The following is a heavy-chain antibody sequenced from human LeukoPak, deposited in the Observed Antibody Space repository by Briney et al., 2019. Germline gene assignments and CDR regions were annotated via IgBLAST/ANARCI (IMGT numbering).Heavy chain of an antibody. CDR2: ISAYNGNT. V-gene: IGHV1-18*01. CDR1: GYTFTSYG. J-gene: IGHJ4*02. D-gene: IGHD3-10*01. Sequence: ASVKVSCKASGYTFTSYGISWVRQAPGQGLEWMGWISAYNGNTNYAQKLQGRVTMTTDTSTNTAYMELRSLRSDDTAVYYCARQWFGEFWREPLDYWGQGTLVTVSS. CDR3: ARQWFGEFWREPLDY.